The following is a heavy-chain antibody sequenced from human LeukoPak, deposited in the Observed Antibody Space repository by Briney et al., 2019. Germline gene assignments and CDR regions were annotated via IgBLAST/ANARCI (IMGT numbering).Heavy chain of an antibody. V-gene: IGHV3-30*18. D-gene: IGHD3-10*01. J-gene: IGHJ4*02. CDR2: ISYDGSNK. Sequence: PGGSLRLSCAASGFTFSSYGMHWVRQAPGKGLEWVAVISYDGSNKYYADSVKGRFTISRDNSKNTLYLQMNSLRAEDTAVYYCAKDEHYYGSGSYYNFDYWGQGTLVTVSS. CDR3: AKDEHYYGSGSYYNFDY. CDR1: GFTFSSYG.